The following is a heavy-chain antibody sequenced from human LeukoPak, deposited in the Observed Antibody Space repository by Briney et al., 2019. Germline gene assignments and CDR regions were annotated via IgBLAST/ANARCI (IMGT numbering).Heavy chain of an antibody. J-gene: IGHJ6*03. Sequence: ASVKVSCKASGYTFTSYGISWVRQAPGQGLEWMGWISAYNGNTNYAQKLQGRVTMTTDTSTSTAYMELRSLRSDDTAVYYCAREAYYYDSSGRGYYYYYMDVWGKGTTVTISS. D-gene: IGHD3-22*01. CDR2: ISAYNGNT. CDR3: AREAYYYDSSGRGYYYYYMDV. CDR1: GYTFTSYG. V-gene: IGHV1-18*01.